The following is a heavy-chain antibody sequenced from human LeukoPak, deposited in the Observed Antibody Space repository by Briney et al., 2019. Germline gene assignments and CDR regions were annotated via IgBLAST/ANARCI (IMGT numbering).Heavy chain of an antibody. V-gene: IGHV4-59*08. CDR2: ISYSGST. D-gene: IGHD3-10*01. J-gene: IGHJ4*02. CDR3: ARHPELYFFDY. CDR1: GASISSYY. Sequence: SETLSLTCTASGASISSYYWSWIRQPPGKGLEWIGYISYSGSTNYNPSLKSRVTISADTSKNQVSLTLSSVTAADTAVYYCARHPELYFFDYWGQGTLVTVSS.